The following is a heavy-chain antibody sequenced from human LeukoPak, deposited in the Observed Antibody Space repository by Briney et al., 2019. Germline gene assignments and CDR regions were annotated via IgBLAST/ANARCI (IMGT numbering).Heavy chain of an antibody. J-gene: IGHJ4*02. Sequence: ASVKVSCKASGYTFTSNYMHWVRQAPGQGLEWMGWINPNSGGTNYAQKFQGRVTMTRDTSISTAYMELSRLRSDDTAVYYCAAQWLGGSYYFDYWGQGTLVTVSS. V-gene: IGHV1-2*02. CDR2: INPNSGGT. CDR3: AAQWLGGSYYFDY. D-gene: IGHD6-19*01. CDR1: GYTFTSNY.